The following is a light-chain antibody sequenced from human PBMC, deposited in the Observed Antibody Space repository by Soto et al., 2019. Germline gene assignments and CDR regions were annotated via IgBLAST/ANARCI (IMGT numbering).Light chain of an antibody. J-gene: IGLJ3*02. Sequence: QSVLTQSSSASASLGSSVKLTCTLSSGHSSYIIAWHQQQPGKAPRYLMKLEGSGSYNKGSGVPDRFSGSSSGADRYLTISNLPFEDEADYYCETWDSNTRVFGGGTQLTV. CDR3: ETWDSNTRV. V-gene: IGLV4-60*02. CDR2: LEGSGSY. CDR1: SGHSSYI.